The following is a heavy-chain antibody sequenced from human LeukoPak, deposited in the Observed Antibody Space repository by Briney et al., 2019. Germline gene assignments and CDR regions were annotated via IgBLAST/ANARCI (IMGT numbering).Heavy chain of an antibody. CDR1: GYTFTGYY. D-gene: IGHD2-8*01. Sequence: ASVKVSCKASGYTFTGYYMQWVRQAPGQGLEWMGIINPSGGSTTCAQRFQGRVTMARDTSTSTVYMELSSLRSEDTAVYYCARVRRCCSNGVCYDYGMDVWGQGTTVTVSS. CDR2: INPSGGST. V-gene: IGHV1-46*01. CDR3: ARVRRCCSNGVCYDYGMDV. J-gene: IGHJ6*02.